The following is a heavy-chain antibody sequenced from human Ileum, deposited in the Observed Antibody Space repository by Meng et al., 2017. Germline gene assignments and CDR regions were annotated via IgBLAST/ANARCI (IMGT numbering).Heavy chain of an antibody. J-gene: IGHJ4*02. CDR2: IWRCSSYI. Sequence: GGGLCQPWGALGTPGPVLGFHFMWLCLNRVRQGSGKGLEWVSSIWRCSSYIYHADSVKGRFTISRNNRKNSLYLQMNSLRAEDTAVYYCARDGYSSSSFDYWGQGTLVTVSS. D-gene: IGHD6-13*01. V-gene: IGHV3-21*01. CDR1: FHFMWLC. CDR3: ARDGYSSSSFDY.